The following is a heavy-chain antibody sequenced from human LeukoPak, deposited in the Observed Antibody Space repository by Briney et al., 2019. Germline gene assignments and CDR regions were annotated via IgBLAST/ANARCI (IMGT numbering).Heavy chain of an antibody. CDR2: IIPIFGTA. V-gene: IGHV1-69*06. J-gene: IGHJ3*02. D-gene: IGHD1-7*01. CDR3: AREGNFDAFDI. Sequence: ASVKVFCKASGDTFSSYAISWVRQAPGQGLEWMGGIIPIFGTANYAQKFQGRVTITADKSTSTAYMELSSLRSEDTAVYYCAREGNFDAFDIWGQGTMVTVSS. CDR1: GDTFSSYA.